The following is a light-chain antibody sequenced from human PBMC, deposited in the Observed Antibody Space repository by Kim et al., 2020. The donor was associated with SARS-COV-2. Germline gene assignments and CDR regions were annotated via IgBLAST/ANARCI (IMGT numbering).Light chain of an antibody. CDR1: SGNIASNY. CDR3: QSYDSSNQV. Sequence: GKTVTLSCTRSSGNIASNYVQWYQQRPGSSPTTVIYEDNQRPSGVPDRFSGSIDSSSNSASLTISGLKTEDEADYYCQSYDSSNQVFGGGTQLTVL. J-gene: IGLJ3*02. CDR2: EDN. V-gene: IGLV6-57*01.